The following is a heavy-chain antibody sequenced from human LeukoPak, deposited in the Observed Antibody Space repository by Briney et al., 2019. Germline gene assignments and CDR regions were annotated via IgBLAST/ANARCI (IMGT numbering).Heavy chain of an antibody. CDR2: IKEDGSQT. V-gene: IGHV3-7*05. CDR1: GFTFSTYW. Sequence: GGSLRLSCAASGFTFSTYWMTWVRQAPGKGLEWVANIKEDGSQTHYVDSVKGRFTISRDNAKNSLFLQMNSLRADDTAVYYCARADSTSWFDYWGQGALVTVSS. J-gene: IGHJ4*02. D-gene: IGHD6-13*01. CDR3: ARADSTSWFDY.